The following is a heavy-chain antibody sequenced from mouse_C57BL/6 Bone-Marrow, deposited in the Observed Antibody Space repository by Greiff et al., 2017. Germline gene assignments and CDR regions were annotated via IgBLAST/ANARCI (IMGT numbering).Heavy chain of an antibody. V-gene: IGHV1-19*01. Sequence: VQLQQSGPVLVKPGASVKLSCKASGYTFTDYYMNWVKQSHGKSLEWIGVINPYNGGTSYNQKFKGKATLTVDKSSSTAYMELNSLTSEDAAVYYWARGLLRVYWGQGTLVTVSA. CDR1: GYTFTDYY. CDR2: INPYNGGT. D-gene: IGHD1-1*01. J-gene: IGHJ3*01. CDR3: ARGLLRVY.